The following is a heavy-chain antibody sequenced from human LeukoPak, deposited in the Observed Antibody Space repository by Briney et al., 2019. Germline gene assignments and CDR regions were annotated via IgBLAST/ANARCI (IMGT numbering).Heavy chain of an antibody. V-gene: IGHV3-30-3*01. D-gene: IGHD6-13*01. Sequence: PGRSLRLSCAASGFTFSSYAMHWVRQAPGKGLEWVAVISYDGSNKYYADSVKGRFTISRDNSKNTLYLQMNSLRAEDTAVYYCARVTIAAAGTYGMDVWGQGTTVTVSS. CDR3: ARVTIAAAGTYGMDV. CDR1: GFTFSSYA. J-gene: IGHJ6*02. CDR2: ISYDGSNK.